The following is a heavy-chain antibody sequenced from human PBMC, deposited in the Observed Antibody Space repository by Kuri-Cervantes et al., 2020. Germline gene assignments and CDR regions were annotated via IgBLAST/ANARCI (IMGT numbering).Heavy chain of an antibody. V-gene: IGHV1-18*01. CDR3: ASQMPDYIWGSYRYTEYFQH. D-gene: IGHD3-16*02. Sequence: ASVKVSRKASGYTFTSYGISWVRQAPGQGLEWMGWISAYNGNTNYAQKLQSRVTMTTDTSTSTAYMELRSLRSDDTAVYYCASQMPDYIWGSYRYTEYFQHWGQGTLVTVSS. CDR2: ISAYNGNT. CDR1: GYTFTSYG. J-gene: IGHJ1*01.